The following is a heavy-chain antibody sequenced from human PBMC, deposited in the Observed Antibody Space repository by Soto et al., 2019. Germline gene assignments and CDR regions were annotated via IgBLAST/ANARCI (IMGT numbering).Heavy chain of an antibody. CDR2: IFYTGST. D-gene: IGHD6-19*01. V-gene: IGHV4-59*01. J-gene: IGHJ4*02. Sequence: SETLSLTCTVSGGSISGYYWIWIRQSPAKGLEWIGYIFYTGSTNYNPSLKGRVTLSVDTSKNQFSLRLSSVTAADTAVYYCARVGSSGWSPDYWGQGTLVTVSS. CDR1: GGSISGYY. CDR3: ARVGSSGWSPDY.